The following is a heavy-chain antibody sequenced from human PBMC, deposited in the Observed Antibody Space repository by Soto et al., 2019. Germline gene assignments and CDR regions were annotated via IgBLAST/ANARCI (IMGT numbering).Heavy chain of an antibody. Sequence: SETLSLTCTVSGGSVSSGSYYWSWIRQPPGKGQKWIGYIYYSGSTNYNTSLKSRVTISVDTSKNQFSLKLSSVTAADTAVYYCARDHSSIAAAGTVYYYYGMDVWGQGTTLTVS. D-gene: IGHD6-13*01. V-gene: IGHV4-61*01. J-gene: IGHJ6*02. CDR1: GGSVSSGSYY. CDR2: IYYSGST. CDR3: ARDHSSIAAAGTVYYYYGMDV.